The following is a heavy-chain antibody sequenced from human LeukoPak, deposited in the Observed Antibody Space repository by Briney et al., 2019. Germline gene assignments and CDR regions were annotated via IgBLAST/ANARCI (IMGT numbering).Heavy chain of an antibody. CDR3: AKDRLSMVRGLGWFDP. D-gene: IGHD3-10*01. Sequence: PGGSLRLSCAASGFTFSSYGMSWVRQAPGKGLEWVSAISGSGGSTYYADSVKGRFTISRDNSKNTLYLQMNSLRAEDTAVYYCAKDRLSMVRGLGWFDPWGQGTLVTVSS. V-gene: IGHV3-23*01. CDR2: ISGSGGST. CDR1: GFTFSSYG. J-gene: IGHJ5*02.